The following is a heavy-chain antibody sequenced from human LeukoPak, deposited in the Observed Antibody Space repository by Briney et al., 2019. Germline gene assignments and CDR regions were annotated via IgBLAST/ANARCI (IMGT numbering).Heavy chain of an antibody. Sequence: ASVKVSCKASGYTFTSYGISWVRQAPGQGLEWMGWISAYNGNTNYAQKLQGRVTMTTDTSTSTAYMELRSLRSDDTAVYYCARDLSADWLLYNFDYWGQGTLVTVSS. CDR3: ARDLSADWLLYNFDY. V-gene: IGHV1-18*01. D-gene: IGHD3/OR15-3a*01. J-gene: IGHJ4*02. CDR2: ISAYNGNT. CDR1: GYTFTSYG.